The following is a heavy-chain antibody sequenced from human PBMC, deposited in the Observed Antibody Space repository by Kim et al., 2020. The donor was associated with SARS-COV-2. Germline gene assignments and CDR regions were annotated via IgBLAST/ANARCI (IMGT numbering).Heavy chain of an antibody. V-gene: IGHV1-18*01. CDR3: ARDRVGGYGYWGY. Sequence: YAQKLQGRVTMTTDTSTSTAYMELRSLRSDDTAVYYCARDRVGGYGYWGYWGQGTLVTVSS. J-gene: IGHJ4*02. D-gene: IGHD5-12*01.